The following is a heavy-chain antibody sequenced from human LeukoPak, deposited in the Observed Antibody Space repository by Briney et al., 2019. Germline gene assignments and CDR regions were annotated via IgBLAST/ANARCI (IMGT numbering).Heavy chain of an antibody. CDR3: AREIRYLHAFDI. CDR2: IYYSGST. D-gene: IGHD1-14*01. CDR1: GGSISSGGYY. Sequence: SQTLSLTCTVSGGSISSGGYYWGWIRQHPGKGLEWIGYIYYSGSTYYNPSLKSRVTISVDTSKNQFSLKLSSVTAADTAVYYCAREIRYLHAFDIWGQGTMVTVSS. J-gene: IGHJ3*02. V-gene: IGHV4-31*03.